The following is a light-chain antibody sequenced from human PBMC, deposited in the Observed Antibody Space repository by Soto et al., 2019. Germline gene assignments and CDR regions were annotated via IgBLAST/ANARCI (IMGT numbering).Light chain of an antibody. CDR3: QQSSSAPYT. CDR1: QTISHY. V-gene: IGKV1-39*01. Sequence: DLQMTQSPSSLSASVGDRVTITCRASQTISHYLNWYRQQPGKAPKLLIYAASNLQSGVPSRFSGSGSGTELTLTINLLHPEDFVTYFCQQSSSAPYTFGQGTRLEIK. J-gene: IGKJ2*01. CDR2: AAS.